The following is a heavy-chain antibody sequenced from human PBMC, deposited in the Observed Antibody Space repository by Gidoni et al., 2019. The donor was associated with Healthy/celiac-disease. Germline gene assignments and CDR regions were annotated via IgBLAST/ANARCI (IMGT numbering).Heavy chain of an antibody. CDR3: ARPPIRFLEWLPPDY. CDR2: ISYDGSNK. V-gene: IGHV3-30*03. D-gene: IGHD3-3*01. J-gene: IGHJ4*02. Sequence: QVQLVESGGGVVQPVRSLRLSCAASGFTFSSYGMHWVRQAPGKGLEWVAVISYDGSNKYYADSVKGRFTISRDNSKNTLYLQMNSLRAEDTAVYYCARPPIRFLEWLPPDYWGQGTLVTVSS. CDR1: GFTFSSYG.